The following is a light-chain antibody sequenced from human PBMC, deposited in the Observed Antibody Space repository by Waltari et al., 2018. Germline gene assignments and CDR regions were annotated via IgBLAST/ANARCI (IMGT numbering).Light chain of an antibody. CDR3: NSYTSSYTYV. CDR2: GVR. J-gene: IGLJ1*01. CDR1: RSDVGGYNF. Sequence: QSALTQPASVSGSPGQSITISCTGTRSDVGGYNFVSWSQQHPGKAPKLMIYGVRNRPSGVSSRFSGSKSGNTASLTISGLQAEDEADYYCNSYTSSYTYVFGTGTKVTVL. V-gene: IGLV2-14*03.